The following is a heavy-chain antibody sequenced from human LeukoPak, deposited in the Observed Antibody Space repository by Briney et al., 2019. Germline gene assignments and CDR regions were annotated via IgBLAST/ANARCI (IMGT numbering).Heavy chain of an antibody. CDR3: VRDQVFDAFDI. CDR1: GGSISSGDYY. J-gene: IGHJ3*02. Sequence: SQTLSLTCTVSGGSISSGDYYWSWIRQPPGKGLEWIGYIYYSGSTYYNPSLKSRVTISVDTSKNQFSLKLSSVTAADTAVYYCVRDQVFDAFDIWGQGTMVTVSS. D-gene: IGHD3-10*01. CDR2: IYYSGST. V-gene: IGHV4-30-4*01.